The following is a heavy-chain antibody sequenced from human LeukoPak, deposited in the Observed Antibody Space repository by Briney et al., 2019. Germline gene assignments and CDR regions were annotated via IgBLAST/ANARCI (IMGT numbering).Heavy chain of an antibody. CDR2: ISSNGGST. CDR3: VQGYSSSWSYYYYGMDV. CDR1: GFTFSSYA. J-gene: IGHJ6*02. Sequence: GGSLRLSCSASGFTFSSYAMHWVRQAPGKGLEYVSAISSNGGSTYYADSVKGRFTISRDNSKNTLYLQMSSLRAEDTAVYYCVQGYSSSWSYYYYGMDVWGQGTTVTVSS. D-gene: IGHD6-13*01. V-gene: IGHV3-64D*06.